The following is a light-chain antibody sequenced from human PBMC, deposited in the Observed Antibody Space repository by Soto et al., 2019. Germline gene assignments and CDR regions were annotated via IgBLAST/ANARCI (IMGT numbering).Light chain of an antibody. J-gene: IGLJ1*01. V-gene: IGLV2-11*01. Sequence: QSVLTQPRSVSGSPGQSVTISCTGTGSDVGGYNYVSWYQQHSGKAPKLMIYDVTKRPSGVPDRFSGSKSGNTASLTISGLQAEDEADYYCCSYAGSYIPYVFGTGTKVTVL. CDR3: CSYAGSYIPYV. CDR1: GSDVGGYNY. CDR2: DVT.